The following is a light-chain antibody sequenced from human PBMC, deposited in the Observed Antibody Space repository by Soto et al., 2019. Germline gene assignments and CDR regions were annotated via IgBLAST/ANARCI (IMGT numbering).Light chain of an antibody. Sequence: DIVMTQSPDSLAVSLGDRATINCKSSQSVLYSSNNKNYLAWYQQKPGQPPKLLIYWASTRESGVPDRFSGSGSGTDFTLTISSLQAEDVAVYYCQQYYSTPRTFGQGTRLEIK. CDR3: QQYYSTPRT. J-gene: IGKJ5*01. V-gene: IGKV4-1*01. CDR2: WAS. CDR1: QSVLYSSNNKNY.